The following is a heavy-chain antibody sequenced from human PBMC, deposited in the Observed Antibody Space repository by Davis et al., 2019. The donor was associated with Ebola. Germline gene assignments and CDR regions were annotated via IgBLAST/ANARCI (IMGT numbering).Heavy chain of an antibody. Sequence: GESLKISCTGSGYSFTSYWISWVRQTPGKGLEWMGRIDTSDSYTNYSPSFQGHVTISADKSISTAYLQWSSLKASDTAMYYYARLGSDGSGSYYYYYGMDVWGQGTTVTVSS. D-gene: IGHD3-10*01. CDR2: IDTSDSYT. J-gene: IGHJ6*02. CDR3: ARLGSDGSGSYYYYYGMDV. V-gene: IGHV5-10-1*01. CDR1: GYSFTSYW.